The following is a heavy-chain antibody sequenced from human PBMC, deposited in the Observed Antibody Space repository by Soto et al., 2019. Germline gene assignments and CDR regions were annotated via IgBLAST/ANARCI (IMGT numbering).Heavy chain of an antibody. D-gene: IGHD2-15*01. CDR2: INAGNGNT. CDR3: ARGGYCSGGSCYSHYYYMDV. Sequence: GASVKVSCKASGYTFTSYAMHWVRQAPGQRLEWMGWINAGNGNTKYSQKFQGRVTITRDTSASTAYMELSSLRSEDTAVYYCARGGYCSGGSCYSHYYYMDVWGKGTTVTVSS. V-gene: IGHV1-3*01. J-gene: IGHJ6*03. CDR1: GYTFTSYA.